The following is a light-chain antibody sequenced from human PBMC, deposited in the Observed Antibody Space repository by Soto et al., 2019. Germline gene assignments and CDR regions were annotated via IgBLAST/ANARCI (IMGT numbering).Light chain of an antibody. J-gene: IGKJ1*01. Sequence: EIVLPQSHATLSLSPGERATLSCRASQSVSSYLAWYQQKPGQAPRLLIYDASNRATGIPARFSGSGSGTDFTLTISSLEPEDFAVYYCQQRSNWPTFGQGTKVDNK. V-gene: IGKV3-11*01. CDR2: DAS. CDR1: QSVSSY. CDR3: QQRSNWPT.